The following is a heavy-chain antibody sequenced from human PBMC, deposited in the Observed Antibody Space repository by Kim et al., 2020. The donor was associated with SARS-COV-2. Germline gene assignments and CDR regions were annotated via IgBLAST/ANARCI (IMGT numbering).Heavy chain of an antibody. Sequence: SQTLSLTCAISGDSVSSNSAAWNWIRQSPSRGLEWLGRTYYRSKWYNDYAVSVKSRITIHPDTSKNQFSLQLNSVTPEDAAVYYCARVVDFVVVPAATNAFDIWGQGTMVTVSS. CDR1: GDSVSSNSAA. CDR3: ARVVDFVVVPAATNAFDI. D-gene: IGHD2-2*03. V-gene: IGHV6-1*01. J-gene: IGHJ3*02. CDR2: TYYRSKWYN.